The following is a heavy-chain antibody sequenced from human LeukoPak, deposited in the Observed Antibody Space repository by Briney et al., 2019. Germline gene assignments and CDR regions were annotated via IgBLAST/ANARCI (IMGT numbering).Heavy chain of an antibody. Sequence: GGSLRLSCTASGFTFSSYAMSWVRQAPGKGLEWVSAISGSGGNTYYADSVKGRFTISRDNSKNTLYLQMNSLRADDTAVYYCARSGGYSSSWSLWGQGTLVTVSS. D-gene: IGHD6-13*01. CDR2: ISGSGGNT. J-gene: IGHJ4*02. CDR3: ARSGGYSSSWSL. V-gene: IGHV3-23*01. CDR1: GFTFSSYA.